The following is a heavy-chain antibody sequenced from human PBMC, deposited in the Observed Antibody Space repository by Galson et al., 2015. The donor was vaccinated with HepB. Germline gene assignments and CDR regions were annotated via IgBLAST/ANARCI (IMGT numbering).Heavy chain of an antibody. D-gene: IGHD6-19*01. V-gene: IGHV3-64D*06. J-gene: IGHJ4*02. CDR1: GFSFSTYA. CDR2: ITSNGGST. Sequence: SLRLSCAASGFSFSTYAMRWVRQAPGKGLEYVSSITSNGGSTYYADSVKGRLTISRDNSKNTLYLQMSSLRPEDTAVYYCVNGGGAVAGTGFDYWGQGTLVTVSS. CDR3: VNGGGAVAGTGFDY.